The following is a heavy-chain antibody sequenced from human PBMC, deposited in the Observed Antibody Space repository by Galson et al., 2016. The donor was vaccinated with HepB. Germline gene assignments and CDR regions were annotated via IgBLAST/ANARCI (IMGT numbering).Heavy chain of an antibody. CDR2: VSGSGTST. V-gene: IGHV3-23*01. Sequence: SLRLSCAASGLTFSGCAMYWVRQAPGKGLEWVSAVSGSGTSTYHANSVKGRFTVSRDNSKNTLYLQMNSLRAEDTAVYYCAKGDKVTGWDNWGQGTLVAVSS. J-gene: IGHJ4*02. CDR1: GLTFSGCA. D-gene: IGHD6-19*01. CDR3: AKGDKVTGWDN.